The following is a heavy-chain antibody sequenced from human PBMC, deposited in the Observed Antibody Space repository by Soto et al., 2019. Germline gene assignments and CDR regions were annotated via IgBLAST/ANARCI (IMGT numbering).Heavy chain of an antibody. J-gene: IGHJ5*02. V-gene: IGHV1-8*01. CDR1: GYTFTSYD. Sequence: QMQLVQSGAEVKKPGASVKVSCKASGYTFTSYDINWVRQATGQGLEWMGWMNPNSGNTGYAQKFQGRVTMTRNTSISTAYLELSSLRSEDTAVYYCARGHCSSSSCYSPDWFDPWGQGTLVTVSS. CDR2: MNPNSGNT. D-gene: IGHD2-2*01. CDR3: ARGHCSSSSCYSPDWFDP.